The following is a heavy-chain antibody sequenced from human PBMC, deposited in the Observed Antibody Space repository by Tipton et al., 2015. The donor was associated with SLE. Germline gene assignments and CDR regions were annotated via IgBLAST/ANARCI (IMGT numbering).Heavy chain of an antibody. CDR2: INHSGST. V-gene: IGHV4-34*01. J-gene: IGHJ6*02. Sequence: TLSLTCAVYGGSFSGYYWSWIRQPPGKGLEWIGEINHSGSTNYNPSLKSRVTISVDTSKNQFSLKLSSVTAADTAVYYCARRHTAMVGSLYYTGMDVWGQGTTFTVSS. CDR1: GGSFSGYY. D-gene: IGHD5-18*01. CDR3: ARRHTAMVGSLYYTGMDV.